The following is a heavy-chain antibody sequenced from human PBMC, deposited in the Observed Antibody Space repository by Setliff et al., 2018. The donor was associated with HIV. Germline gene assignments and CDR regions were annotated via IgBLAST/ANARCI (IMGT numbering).Heavy chain of an antibody. D-gene: IGHD1-1*01. Sequence: NPSETLSLTCSVSGGSINRGTYYWTWIRQSAGKGLEWIGHIYITGDTDYNPSLKSRVTISVDTSKNQFSLTLTSVTATDTAVYYCARGLEYDHSVGYFDYWGQGMLVTVSS. CDR2: IYITGDT. CDR1: GGSINRGTYY. J-gene: IGHJ4*01. CDR3: ARGLEYDHSVGYFDY. V-gene: IGHV4-61*09.